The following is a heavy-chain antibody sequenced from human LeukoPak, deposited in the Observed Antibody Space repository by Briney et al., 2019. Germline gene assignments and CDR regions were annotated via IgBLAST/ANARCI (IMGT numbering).Heavy chain of an antibody. V-gene: IGHV4-30-4*01. CDR3: ARRGLDFWSGYYLPFDY. J-gene: IGHJ4*02. D-gene: IGHD3-3*01. CDR1: GGSISSGDYY. Sequence: PSETLSLTCTVSGGSISSGDYYWSWIRQPPGKGLEWIGYIYYSGSAYYNPSPKSRVTISVDTSKNQFSLKLSSVTAADTAVYYCARRGLDFWSGYYLPFDYWGQGTLVTVSS. CDR2: IYYSGSA.